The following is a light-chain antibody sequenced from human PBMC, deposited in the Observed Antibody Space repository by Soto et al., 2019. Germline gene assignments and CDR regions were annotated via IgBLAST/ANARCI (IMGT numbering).Light chain of an antibody. J-gene: IGKJ2*02. CDR3: QQYGGSFPWT. CDR1: ESFSSGY. CDR2: GAS. Sequence: EIVLTQSPGTLSLSPGERATLSCRASESFSSGYLAWYQQKPGQTPRLLIYGASTRATGIPDRFSGSGSGTDFTLIISSLEPEDFGVYYCQQYGGSFPWTFGQGTKLEIK. V-gene: IGKV3-20*01.